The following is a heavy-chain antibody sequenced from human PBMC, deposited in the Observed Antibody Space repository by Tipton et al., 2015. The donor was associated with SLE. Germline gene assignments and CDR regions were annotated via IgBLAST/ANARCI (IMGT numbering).Heavy chain of an antibody. J-gene: IGHJ4*02. CDR3: ARADYGDNGELGFDY. V-gene: IGHV4-34*01. D-gene: IGHD4-17*01. CDR2: INHSGST. CDR1: GGSFSGYY. Sequence: TLSLTCAVYGGSFSGYYWSWIRQPPGKGLEWIGEINHSGSTNYNPSLKSRVTISVDTSKNQFSLKLSSVTAADTAVYYCARADYGDNGELGFDYWGQGTLVPVSS.